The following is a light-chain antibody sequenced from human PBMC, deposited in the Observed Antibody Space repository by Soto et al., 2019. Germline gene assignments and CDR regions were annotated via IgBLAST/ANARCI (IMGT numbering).Light chain of an antibody. V-gene: IGKV3-20*01. CDR2: AVS. J-gene: IGKJ4*01. Sequence: EIVLTQSPGTLSLSPGARATLSCTASRTVDSTYLAWYQQKPGQAPRLLIYAVSDRATGTPDRFSGSGSGTDFTITISSLQPEDGATYDCQKCGVAPFTFGGGTKVDI. CDR3: QKCGVAPFT. CDR1: RTVDSTY.